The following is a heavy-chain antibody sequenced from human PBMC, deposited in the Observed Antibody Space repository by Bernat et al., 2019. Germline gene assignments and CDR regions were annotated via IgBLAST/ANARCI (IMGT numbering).Heavy chain of an antibody. CDR1: GFTFSSYG. CDR2: IWYDGSNK. Sequence: QVQLVESGGGVVQPGRSLRLSCAASGFTFSSYGMHWVRQAPGKGLEWVAVIWYDGSNKYYADSVKGRFTISRDNSKNTLYLQMNSLRAEDTAVYYCARVVGSAARLDYWGQGTLVTVSS. D-gene: IGHD6-6*01. J-gene: IGHJ4*02. CDR3: ARVVGSAARLDY. V-gene: IGHV3-33*01.